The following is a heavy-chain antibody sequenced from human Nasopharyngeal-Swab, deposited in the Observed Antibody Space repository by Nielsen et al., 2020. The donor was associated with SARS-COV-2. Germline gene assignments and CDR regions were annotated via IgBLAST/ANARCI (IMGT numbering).Heavy chain of an antibody. D-gene: IGHD3-3*01. J-gene: IGHJ3*01. Sequence: SLKISCAASGFTFSSHGMHWVRQAPGKALEWVAVISYDGSNKYYADSVKGRFTISRDNSKNTLYLQMNNLGPEDTAMYYCASPVFGVVSDAFDLWGQGTMVTVSS. CDR1: GFTFSSHG. V-gene: IGHV3-30*03. CDR3: ASPVFGVVSDAFDL. CDR2: ISYDGSNK.